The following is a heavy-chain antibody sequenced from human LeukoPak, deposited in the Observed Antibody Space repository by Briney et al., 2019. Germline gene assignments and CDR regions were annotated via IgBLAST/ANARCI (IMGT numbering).Heavy chain of an antibody. CDR2: IYYSGST. V-gene: IGHV4-61*01. CDR3: ARDPQYSSSSDAFDI. J-gene: IGHJ3*02. CDR1: GGSVSSGSYY. D-gene: IGHD6-13*01. Sequence: SETLSLTCTVSGGSVSSGSYYWSWIRQPPGKALEWIRHIYYSGSTNYNPSLMSRVTISVDTSKNQFSLKLSSVTAADTAVYFCARDPQYSSSSDAFDIWGQGTMVTVSS.